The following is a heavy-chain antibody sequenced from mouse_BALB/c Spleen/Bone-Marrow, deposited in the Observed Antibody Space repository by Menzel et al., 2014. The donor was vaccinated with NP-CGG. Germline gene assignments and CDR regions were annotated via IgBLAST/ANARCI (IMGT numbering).Heavy chain of an antibody. CDR1: GYSFASYW. CDR2: IDPSDSET. CDR3: ASPSDGNPFAH. J-gene: IGHJ3*01. Sequence: VQVVESGPQLVRPGASVKISCKASGYSFASYWMHWVKQRPGQGLEWIGMIDPSDSETRLNQKFKDKATLTVDKSSSTAYMQLSSPTSEDSAVYYCASPSDGNPFAHWGQGTLVTVSA. D-gene: IGHD2-1*01. V-gene: IGHV1S126*01.